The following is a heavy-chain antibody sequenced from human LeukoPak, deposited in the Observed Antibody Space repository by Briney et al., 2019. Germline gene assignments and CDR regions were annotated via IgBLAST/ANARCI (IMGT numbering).Heavy chain of an antibody. CDR3: ARVSSIALT. J-gene: IGHJ3*01. CDR1: GGTFSSYA. Sequence: ASVKVSCTASGGTFSSYAISWVRQAPGQGLEWMGWIITYNGNTNYAQKLQGRVTMTTDTSTSTAYMELRSLRSDDTAVYYCARVSSIALTWGQGTMVTVSS. D-gene: IGHD3-16*02. CDR2: IITYNGNT. V-gene: IGHV1-18*01.